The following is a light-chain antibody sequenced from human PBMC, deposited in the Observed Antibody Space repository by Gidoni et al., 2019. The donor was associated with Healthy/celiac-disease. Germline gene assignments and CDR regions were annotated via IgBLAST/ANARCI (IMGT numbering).Light chain of an antibody. J-gene: IGKJ4*01. Sequence: DIQMTQSPSTLSASVGDRVTITCRASQSISSWLAWYQQKPGKAPKLLIYDASSLESGVPSRFSGSGSGTEFTLTISSLQPDDFATYYCQQYNSYGAFGGGTKVEIK. CDR1: QSISSW. CDR2: DAS. CDR3: QQYNSYGA. V-gene: IGKV1-5*01.